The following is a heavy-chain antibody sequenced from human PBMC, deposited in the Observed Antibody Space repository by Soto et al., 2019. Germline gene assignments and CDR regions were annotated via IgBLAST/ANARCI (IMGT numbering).Heavy chain of an antibody. CDR3: ARPLAYGDYLAFDI. D-gene: IGHD4-17*01. V-gene: IGHV3-64*01. Sequence: GGSLRLSCAASGFTFSSYAMHWVRQAPGKGLEYVSAISSNGGRTYYANSVKGRFTISRDNSKNTLYLQMGSLRAEDIAWYYCARPLAYGDYLAFDIWGQGTMVTVSS. CDR1: GFTFSSYA. J-gene: IGHJ3*02. CDR2: ISSNGGRT.